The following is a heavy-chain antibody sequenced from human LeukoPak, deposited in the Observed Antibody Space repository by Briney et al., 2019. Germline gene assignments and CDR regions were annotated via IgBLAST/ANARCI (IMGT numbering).Heavy chain of an antibody. D-gene: IGHD1-26*01. CDR3: ARDNPWGAFDY. CDR1: GFTFSSYS. V-gene: IGHV3-21*01. Sequence: PGGSLRLSCAASGFTFSSYSMNWVRQAPGKGLAWVSSISSSSSYIYYADSVKGRFTISRDNAKNSLYLQMNSLRAEDTAVYYCARDNPWGAFDYWGQGTLVTVSS. J-gene: IGHJ4*02. CDR2: ISSSSSYI.